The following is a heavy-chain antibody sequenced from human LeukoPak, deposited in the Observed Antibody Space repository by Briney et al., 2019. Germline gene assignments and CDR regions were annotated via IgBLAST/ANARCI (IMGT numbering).Heavy chain of an antibody. CDR2: ISSSGSTI. J-gene: IGHJ4*02. Sequence: PGGSLRLSCAASGFTFSSYEMNWVRQVPGKGLEWISYISSSGSTIYFADSVKGRFTISRDNAKNTLYLQMNSLRAEDTAMYYCARVIADNSAYYRNFDFWGQGTLVTVSS. CDR3: ARVIADNSAYYRNFDF. D-gene: IGHD3-22*01. V-gene: IGHV3-48*03. CDR1: GFTFSSYE.